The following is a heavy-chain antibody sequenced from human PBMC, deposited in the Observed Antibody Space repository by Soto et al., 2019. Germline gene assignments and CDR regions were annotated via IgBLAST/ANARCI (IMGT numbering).Heavy chain of an antibody. J-gene: IGHJ3*02. CDR3: ARDRYSSGWDAFEI. V-gene: IGHV3-33*01. Sequence: QVQLVESGGGVVQPGRSLRLSCAASGFTFSSYGMHWVRQAPGKGLEWVAVIWYDGSNKYYADSVKGRFTISRDDSKNTLYLQMNSLRAEDTAVYYCARDRYSSGWDAFEIWGQGTMVTVSS. CDR2: IWYDGSNK. CDR1: GFTFSSYG. D-gene: IGHD6-19*01.